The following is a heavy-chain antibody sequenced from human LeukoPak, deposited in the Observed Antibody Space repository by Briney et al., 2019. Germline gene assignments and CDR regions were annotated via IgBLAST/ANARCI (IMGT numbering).Heavy chain of an antibody. D-gene: IGHD3-10*01. CDR1: GYTFTSYA. CDR2: INTNTGNP. Sequence: RRASVRVSCKASGYTFTSYAMNWVRQAPGQGLEWMGWINTNTGNPTYAQGFTGRFVFSLDTSVSTAYLQISSLKAEDTAVYYCARRWDYYGSGRSRDYWGQGTLVTVSS. V-gene: IGHV7-4-1*02. J-gene: IGHJ4*02. CDR3: ARRWDYYGSGRSRDY.